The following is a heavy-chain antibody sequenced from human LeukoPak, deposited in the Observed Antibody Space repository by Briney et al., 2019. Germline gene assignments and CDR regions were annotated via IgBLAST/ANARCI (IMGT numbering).Heavy chain of an antibody. J-gene: IGHJ4*02. CDR3: ARDIVASAVFDY. CDR1: GYTFTGYY. Sequence: ASVKVSCKASGYTFTGYYMHWVRQAPGQGLEWMGWINPNSGGTNYAQKFQGRVTMTRDTSIGTAYMELSGLRSDDTAVYYCARDIVASAVFDYWGQGSLVTVSS. V-gene: IGHV1-2*02. CDR2: INPNSGGT. D-gene: IGHD5-12*01.